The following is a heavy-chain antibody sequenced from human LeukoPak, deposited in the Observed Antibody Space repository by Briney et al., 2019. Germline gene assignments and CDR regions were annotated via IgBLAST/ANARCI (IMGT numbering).Heavy chain of an antibody. CDR1: GGSISSNNYY. J-gene: IGHJ6*03. Sequence: SETLSLTCTVSGGSISSNNYYWSWIRQPAGTGLEWIGRIYASGSTNYNPSLKSRVTMSVDTSKNQFSLKLSSVTAADTAVYYCARDQVWWPLGPLSYYMDVWGKGTTVTVSS. CDR2: IYASGST. V-gene: IGHV4-61*02. D-gene: IGHD4/OR15-4a*01. CDR3: ARDQVWWPLGPLSYYMDV.